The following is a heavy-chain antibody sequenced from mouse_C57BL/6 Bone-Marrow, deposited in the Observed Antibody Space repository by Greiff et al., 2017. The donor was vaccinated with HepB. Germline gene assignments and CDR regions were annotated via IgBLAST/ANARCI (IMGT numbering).Heavy chain of an antibody. J-gene: IGHJ4*01. CDR3: ASLLVDY. Sequence: QVHVKQPGAELVMPGASVKLSCKASGYTFTSYWMHWVKQRPGQGLEWIGEIDPSDSYTNYNQKFKGKSTLTVDKSSSTAYMQLSSLTSEDSAVYYCASLLVDYWGQGTSVTVSS. CDR1: GYTFTSYW. CDR2: IDPSDSYT. V-gene: IGHV1-69*01.